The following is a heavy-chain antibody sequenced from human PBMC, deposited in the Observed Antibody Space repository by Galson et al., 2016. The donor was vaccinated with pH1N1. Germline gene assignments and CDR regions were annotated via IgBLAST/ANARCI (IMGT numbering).Heavy chain of an antibody. CDR2: IWYDGSNQ. J-gene: IGHJ4*02. CDR1: A. Sequence: AMHWVRHVPGKGLDWVALIWYDGSNQYYTDSVKGRFTISRDNSNNTLYLQMKSLRVEDTAVYYCVRESWRFGGDFDYWGQGTLVAVSS. V-gene: IGHV3-33*01. CDR3: VRESWRFGGDFDY. D-gene: IGHD2-15*01.